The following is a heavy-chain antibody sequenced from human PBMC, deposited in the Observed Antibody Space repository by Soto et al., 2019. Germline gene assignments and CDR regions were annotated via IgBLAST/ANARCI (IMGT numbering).Heavy chain of an antibody. D-gene: IGHD3-22*01. Sequence: VKVSCKASGFTFTSCDISWMLQAPGQGPDRKGWISAYNGNTNYAQKLQARVTMTKDTSTSTAYMELRSLRSEDTAVYYCAADPNYYDSSGLSAFDIWGQGTMVTVSS. CDR3: AADPNYYDSSGLSAFDI. CDR1: GFTFTSCD. CDR2: ISAYNGNT. J-gene: IGHJ3*02. V-gene: IGHV1-18*01.